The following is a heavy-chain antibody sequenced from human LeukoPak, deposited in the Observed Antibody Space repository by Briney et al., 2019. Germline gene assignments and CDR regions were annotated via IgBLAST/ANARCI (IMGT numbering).Heavy chain of an antibody. J-gene: IGHJ6*04. CDR3: AELGITRSGGV. CDR2: ISSSGSTT. V-gene: IGHV3-11*04. D-gene: IGHD3-22*01. CDR1: GFTFSDYY. Sequence: GGSLRLSCAASGFTFSDYYMGWVRQAPGQGLEWVSFISSSGSTTYYADTVKGRFTISRDNAKNSLYLQMNSLRAEDTAVYYCAELGITRSGGVSGKGTTVTISS.